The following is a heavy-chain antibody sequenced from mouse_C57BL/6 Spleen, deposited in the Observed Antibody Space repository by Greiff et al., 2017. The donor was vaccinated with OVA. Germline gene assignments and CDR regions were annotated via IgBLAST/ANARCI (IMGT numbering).Heavy chain of an antibody. CDR1: GYSITSGYY. D-gene: IGHD2-4*01. CDR2: ISYDGSN. Sequence: DVKLQESGPGLVKPSQSLSLTCSVTGYSITSGYYWNWIRQFPGNKLEWMGYISYDGSNNYNPSLKNRISITRDTSKNQFFLKLNSVTTEDTATYYCARERGYDYDVDAMDYWGQGTSVTVSS. J-gene: IGHJ4*01. V-gene: IGHV3-6*01. CDR3: ARERGYDYDVDAMDY.